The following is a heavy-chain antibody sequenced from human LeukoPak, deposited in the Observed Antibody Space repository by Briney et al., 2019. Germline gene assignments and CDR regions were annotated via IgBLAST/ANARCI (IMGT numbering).Heavy chain of an antibody. CDR2: ISSSSSYI. CDR1: GFTFSSYS. Sequence: GGSLRLSCAASGFTFSSYSMNWVRQAPGKGLEWVSSISSSSSYIYCADSVKGRFTISRDNAKNSLYLQMNSLRAEDTAVYYCARGDIVVVPAAIPFDYWGQGTLVTVSS. V-gene: IGHV3-21*01. D-gene: IGHD2-2*01. J-gene: IGHJ4*02. CDR3: ARGDIVVVPAAIPFDY.